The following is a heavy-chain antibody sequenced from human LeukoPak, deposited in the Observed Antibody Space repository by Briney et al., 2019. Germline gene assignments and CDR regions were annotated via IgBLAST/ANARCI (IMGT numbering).Heavy chain of an antibody. D-gene: IGHD2-15*01. CDR1: GFTFSSYG. Sequence: GGSLRLSCAASGFTFSSYGMHWVRQAPGKGLEWVAVISYDGSNKYYADSVKGRFTISRDNSKNTLYLEMNSLRTEDTAVYYCARVDGSCSGGSCPSGNWFDPWGQGTLVTVSS. J-gene: IGHJ5*02. CDR2: ISYDGSNK. CDR3: ARVDGSCSGGSCPSGNWFDP. V-gene: IGHV3-30*03.